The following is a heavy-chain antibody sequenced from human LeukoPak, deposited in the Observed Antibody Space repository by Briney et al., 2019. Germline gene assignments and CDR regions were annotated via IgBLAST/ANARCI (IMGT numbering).Heavy chain of an antibody. CDR1: GFTFNNYW. CDR3: AIMHPYYDGSGYWVQ. D-gene: IGHD3-22*01. Sequence: TGGSLRLSCAASGFTFNNYWMSWVRQAPGKGLEWVAIIKQHGNEKHYADSVRGRFTISRDSPRNTLYMQMNSLRAEDTALYYCAIMHPYYDGSGYWVQWGQGTLVTVSS. CDR2: IKQHGNEK. J-gene: IGHJ4*02. V-gene: IGHV3-7*03.